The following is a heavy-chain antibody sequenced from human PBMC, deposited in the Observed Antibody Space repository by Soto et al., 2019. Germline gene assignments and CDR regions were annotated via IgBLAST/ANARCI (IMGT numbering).Heavy chain of an antibody. V-gene: IGHV3-21*01. CDR2: ISSCSSYI. D-gene: IGHD6-19*01. CDR3: VPVGSSGREYFQH. CDR1: GFTFSSYS. J-gene: IGHJ1*01. Sequence: GGSLRLSCAASGFTFSSYSMNWVRQAPGKGLEWVSSISSCSSYIYYADSVKGRFTISRDNAKNSLYLQMNSLRAEDTAVYYCVPVGSSGREYFQHWGQGTLVTVSS.